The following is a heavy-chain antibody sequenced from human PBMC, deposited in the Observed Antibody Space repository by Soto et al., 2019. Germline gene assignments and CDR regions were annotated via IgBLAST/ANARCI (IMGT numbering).Heavy chain of an antibody. CDR2: ISGSSGST. CDR1: GFTFDDYA. Sequence: GGSLRLSCAASGFTFDDYAMHWVRQAPGKGLEWVSAISGSSGSTYYADSVKGRFTISRDNSKNTLYLQMNSLRAEDTAVYYCATGVAAAGGNYYYYYMDVWGKGTTVTVSS. V-gene: IGHV3-23*01. D-gene: IGHD6-13*01. CDR3: ATGVAAAGGNYYYYYMDV. J-gene: IGHJ6*03.